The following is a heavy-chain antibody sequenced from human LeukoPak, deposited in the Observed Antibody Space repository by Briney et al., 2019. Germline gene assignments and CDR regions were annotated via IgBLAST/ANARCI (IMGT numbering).Heavy chain of an antibody. D-gene: IGHD6-13*01. Sequence: PGGSLRLSCAASGFTFSSYWMHWVRQAPGKGLVWVSRINSDGSSTSYADSVKGRFTISRDNAKNTLYLQMNSLRAEDTAVYYCARVEAAADYYYGMDVWGQGTTVTVSS. J-gene: IGHJ6*02. CDR2: INSDGSST. CDR1: GFTFSSYW. V-gene: IGHV3-74*01. CDR3: ARVEAAADYYYGMDV.